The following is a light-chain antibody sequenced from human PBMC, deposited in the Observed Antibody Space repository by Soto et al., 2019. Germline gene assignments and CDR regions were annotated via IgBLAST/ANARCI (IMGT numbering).Light chain of an antibody. J-gene: IGLJ2*01. Sequence: QPVLTQSPSASASLGASVKLTCTLSSGHSSYAIAWHQQQPEKGPRYLMKLNSDGSHNKGDGIPDRFSGSSSGAERYLTISSLQSEDEAEYYCQTWNTDMYVVFGGGTKLTVL. CDR2: LNSDGSH. V-gene: IGLV4-69*01. CDR3: QTWNTDMYVV. CDR1: SGHSSYA.